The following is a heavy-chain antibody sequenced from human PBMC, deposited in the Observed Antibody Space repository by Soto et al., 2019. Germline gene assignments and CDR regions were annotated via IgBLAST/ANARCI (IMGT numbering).Heavy chain of an antibody. V-gene: IGHV1-46*01. CDR1: GYTVTSYY. CDR3: ARDLDGSGNYYTDY. J-gene: IGHJ4*02. CDR2: INPGAGGR. D-gene: IGHD3-10*01. Sequence: ASVKVSCKASGYTVTSYYIHWVRQAPGQGFEWIGIINPGAGGRSYAQKFQGRVTLTRDTSTSTAYMELRSLRSDDTAVYYCARDLDGSGNYYTDYWGQGTLVTVSS.